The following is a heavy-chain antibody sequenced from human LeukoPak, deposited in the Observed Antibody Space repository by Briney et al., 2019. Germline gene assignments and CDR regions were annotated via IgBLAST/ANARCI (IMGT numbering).Heavy chain of an antibody. Sequence: PSETLSLTCTVSGGSISSYYWSWIRQPPGGGPEWIGYIYYSGSTNYNPSLKRRVTISLDTSKSQFSLKLRSVTAADTAVYYCARSGLDSRYYFGMDVWGQGTTVTVSS. V-gene: IGHV4-59*01. CDR1: GGSISSYY. CDR3: ARSGLDSRYYFGMDV. CDR2: IYYSGST. J-gene: IGHJ6*02. D-gene: IGHD5-12*01.